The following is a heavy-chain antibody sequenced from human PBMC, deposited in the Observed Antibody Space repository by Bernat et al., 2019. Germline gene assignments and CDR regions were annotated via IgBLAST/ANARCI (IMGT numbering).Heavy chain of an antibody. CDR2: IKSKTDGGTT. J-gene: IGHJ6*02. Sequence: EVQLVESGGGLVKPGGSLRLSCAASGFTFSNAWMNWVRQAPGKGLEWVGRIKSKTDGGTTDYAAPVKGRFTISRDDSKNTLYLQMNSLKTEDTAVYYCTTDQITMFGVVINYYYYGMDVWGQGTTVTVSS. V-gene: IGHV3-15*07. CDR3: TTDQITMFGVVINYYYYGMDV. CDR1: GFTFSNAW. D-gene: IGHD3-3*01.